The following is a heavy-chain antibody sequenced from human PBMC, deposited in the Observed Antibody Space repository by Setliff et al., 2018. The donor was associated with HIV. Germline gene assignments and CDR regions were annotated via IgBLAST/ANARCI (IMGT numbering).Heavy chain of an antibody. J-gene: IGHJ4*02. CDR3: ARAAAGNTGPFDL. Sequence: PSETLSLICTVSGGSVSSGSYYWTWIRQPAGKGLEWIGRIYTSGSTNYNPSLKSRVTISVDTSKNQFSLKLTSVTASDTAVYYCARAAAGNTGPFDLWGQGSPVTVSS. CDR2: IYTSGST. V-gene: IGHV4-61*02. D-gene: IGHD4-17*01. CDR1: GGSVSSGSYY.